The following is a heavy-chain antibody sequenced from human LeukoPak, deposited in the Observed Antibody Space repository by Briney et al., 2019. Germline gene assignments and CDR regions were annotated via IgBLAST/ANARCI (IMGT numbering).Heavy chain of an antibody. CDR3: AREGGFGVVIIYYGMDV. CDR2: ISYDGSNK. J-gene: IGHJ6*02. CDR1: GFTFSSYA. D-gene: IGHD3-3*01. V-gene: IGHV3-30-3*01. Sequence: GRSLRLSCAASGFTFSSYAMHWVRQAPGKGLEWVAVISYDGSNKYYADSVKGRFTISRDNSENTLYLQMNSLRAGDTAVYYCAREGGFGVVIIYYGMDVWGQGTTVTVSS.